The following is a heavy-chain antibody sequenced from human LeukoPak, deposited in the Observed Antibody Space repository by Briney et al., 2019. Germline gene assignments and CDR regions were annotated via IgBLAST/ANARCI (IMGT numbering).Heavy chain of an antibody. J-gene: IGHJ4*02. CDR1: GYTFTSCG. D-gene: IGHD6-13*01. Sequence: GASVKVSCKASGYTFTSCGISWVRQDPGQRREWMGWISAYNGNTNYAQKLQGRVPMTTYTSTSTAYTEMGSLRSDGTAVYYCARESSSWYRVAVDYWGQGTMVTV. CDR2: ISAYNGNT. V-gene: IGHV1-18*04. CDR3: ARESSSWYRVAVDY.